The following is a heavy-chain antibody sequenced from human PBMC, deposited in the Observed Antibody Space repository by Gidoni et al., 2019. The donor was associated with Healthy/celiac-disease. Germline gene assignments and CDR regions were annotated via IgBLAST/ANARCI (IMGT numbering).Heavy chain of an antibody. CDR1: GFTFLSYA. J-gene: IGHJ5*02. CDR2: ISGSGGNT. D-gene: IGHD1-26*01. CDR3: AKDSQPYSGSYYVSDWFDP. Sequence: EVQLLESGGGLVQPGGSLILSCAASGFTFLSYAMSWVRQAPGKGLEWGLTISGSGGNTYYEDSVKGRFTISRDNSKSTLYLQMNSLRAEDTALYYCAKDSQPYSGSYYVSDWFDPWGQGTLVTVSS. V-gene: IGHV3-23*01.